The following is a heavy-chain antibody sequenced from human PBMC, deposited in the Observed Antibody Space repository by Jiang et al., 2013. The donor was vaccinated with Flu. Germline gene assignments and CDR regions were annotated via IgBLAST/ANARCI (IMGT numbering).Heavy chain of an antibody. CDR1: GGTFSSYA. V-gene: IGHV1-69*01. D-gene: IGHD6-19*01. CDR3: ARPIAVAGTSMGDGMDV. CDR2: IIPIFGTA. J-gene: IGHJ6*02. Sequence: KVSCKASGGTFSSYAISWVRQAPGQGLEWMGGIIPIFGTANYAQKFQGRVTITADESTSTAYMELSSLRSEDTAVYYCARPIAVAGTSMGDGMDVWGQGTTVTVSS.